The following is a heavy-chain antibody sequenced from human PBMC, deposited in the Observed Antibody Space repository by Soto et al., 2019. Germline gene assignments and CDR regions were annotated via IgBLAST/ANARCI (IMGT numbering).Heavy chain of an antibody. D-gene: IGHD6-25*01. V-gene: IGHV3-21*01. CDR2: ISSSSSYI. J-gene: IGHJ6*02. CDR1: GFTFSSYS. CDR3: ARMGSQRYYYYGMDV. Sequence: GGSLRLSCEASGFTFSSYSMNWVRQAPGKGLEWVSSISSSSSYIYYADSVKGRFTISRDNAKNSLYLQMNSLRAEDTAVYYCARMGSQRYYYYGMDVWGQGTTVTSP.